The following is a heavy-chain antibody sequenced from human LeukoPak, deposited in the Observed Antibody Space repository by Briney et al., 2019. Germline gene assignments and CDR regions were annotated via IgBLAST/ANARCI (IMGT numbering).Heavy chain of an antibody. CDR3: ARAVGSSSRYYYYMDV. CDR2: IYTSGST. J-gene: IGHJ6*03. CDR1: GGSISSYY. V-gene: IGHV4-4*09. D-gene: IGHD6-6*01. Sequence: SETLSLTCTVSGGSISSYYWSWIRQPPGKGLEWIGYIYTSGSTNYNPSLKSRVTISVDTSKNQFSLKLSSVTAADTAVYYCARAVGSSSRYYYYMDVWGKGTTVTVSS.